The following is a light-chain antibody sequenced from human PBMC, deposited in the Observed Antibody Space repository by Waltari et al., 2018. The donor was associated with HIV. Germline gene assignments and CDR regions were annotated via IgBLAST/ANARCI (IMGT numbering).Light chain of an antibody. Sequence: SALTQPASVSWSPGQSITISCTGTRSAVGGYNFVSWYHQHPGEAPKLIIYDVSNRPSGVSNRFSGSKSGNTASLTISGLQAEDEADYYCSSYTIKSTLEFGGGTKLTVL. V-gene: IGLV2-14*03. CDR1: RSAVGGYNF. CDR3: SSYTIKSTLE. CDR2: DVS. J-gene: IGLJ2*01.